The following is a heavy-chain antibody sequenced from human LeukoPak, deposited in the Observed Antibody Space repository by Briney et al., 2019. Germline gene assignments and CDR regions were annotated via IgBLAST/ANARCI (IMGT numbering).Heavy chain of an antibody. CDR1: GYTFTGYY. Sequence: ASVKVSCKASGYTFTGYYMHWVRQAPGQGLEWMGRIIPILGIANYAQKFQGRVTITADKSTSTAYMELSSLRSEDTAVYYCAREGIVGATKCFDYWGQGTLVTVSS. J-gene: IGHJ4*02. D-gene: IGHD1-26*01. V-gene: IGHV1-69*04. CDR2: IIPILGIA. CDR3: AREGIVGATKCFDY.